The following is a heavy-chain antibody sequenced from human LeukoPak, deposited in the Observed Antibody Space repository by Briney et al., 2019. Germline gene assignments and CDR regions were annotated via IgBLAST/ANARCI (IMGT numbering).Heavy chain of an antibody. J-gene: IGHJ3*02. CDR2: IYYSGST. CDR1: GGSISSSSYY. CDR3: ARDLPLFRGFGANRDAFDI. D-gene: IGHD3-10*01. V-gene: IGHV4-39*07. Sequence: SETLSLTCTVSGGSISSSSYYWGWIRQPPGKGLEWIGSIYYSGSTYYNPSLKSRVTISVDTSKNQFSLKLSSVTAADTAVYYCARDLPLFRGFGANRDAFDIWGQGTMVTVSS.